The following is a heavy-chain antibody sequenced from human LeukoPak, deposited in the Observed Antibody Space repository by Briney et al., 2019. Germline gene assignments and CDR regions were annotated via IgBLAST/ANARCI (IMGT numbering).Heavy chain of an antibody. V-gene: IGHV1-18*01. J-gene: IGHJ5*02. CDR3: ARDLSSGYDLGYFDP. D-gene: IGHD5-12*01. CDR2: ISAYNGNT. CDR1: DYTFTSYG. Sequence: ASVKVSCKASDYTFTSYGISWVRQAPGQGLEWMGWISAYNGNTNYAQKLQGRVTMTTDTSTSTAYMELRSLRSDDTAVYYCARDLSSGYDLGYFDPWGQGTLVTVSS.